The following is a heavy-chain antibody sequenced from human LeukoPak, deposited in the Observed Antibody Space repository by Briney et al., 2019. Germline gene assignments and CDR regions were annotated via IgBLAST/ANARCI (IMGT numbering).Heavy chain of an antibody. CDR3: AREVYSSGSDAFDI. CDR2: ISWNSGSI. V-gene: IGHV3-9*01. Sequence: GRSLRLSCAASGFTFDDYAMHWVRQAPGKGLEWVSGISWNSGSIGYADSVKGRFTISRDNAKNSLYLQMNSLRAGDTAVYYCAREVYSSGSDAFDIWGQGTMVTVSS. J-gene: IGHJ3*02. D-gene: IGHD3-22*01. CDR1: GFTFDDYA.